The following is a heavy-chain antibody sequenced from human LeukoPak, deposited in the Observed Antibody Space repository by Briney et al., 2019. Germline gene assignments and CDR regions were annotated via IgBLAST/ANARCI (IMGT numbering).Heavy chain of an antibody. D-gene: IGHD5-12*01. J-gene: IGHJ4*02. CDR1: GYTFTGYY. CDR3: ARVAYYFDY. CDR2: INPNSGGT. Sequence: ASVKVSCKASGYTFTGYYMHWVRQAPGQGLEWMGWINPNSGGTNYAQKFQGRVTMTRDTAISTPYMELSRLRSDDTAVYYCARVAYYFDYWGQGTLVTVSS. V-gene: IGHV1-2*02.